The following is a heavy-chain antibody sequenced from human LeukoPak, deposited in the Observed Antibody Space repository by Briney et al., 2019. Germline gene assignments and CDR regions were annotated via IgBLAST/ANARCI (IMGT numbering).Heavy chain of an antibody. CDR2: IIPIFGTA. D-gene: IGHD3-3*01. J-gene: IGHJ4*02. Sequence: GASVKVSCKASGGTFSSYAISWVRQAPGQGLEWMGGIIPIFGTANYAQKFQGRVTITTDESTSTAYMELSSLRSEDTAVYYCASGRFLANDYWGQGTLVTVSS. CDR3: ASGRFLANDY. V-gene: IGHV1-69*05. CDR1: GGTFSSYA.